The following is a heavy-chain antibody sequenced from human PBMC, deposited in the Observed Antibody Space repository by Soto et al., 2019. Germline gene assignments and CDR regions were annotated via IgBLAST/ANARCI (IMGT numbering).Heavy chain of an antibody. V-gene: IGHV3-48*02. CDR1: GSTLSSYS. D-gene: IGHD6-19*01. J-gene: IGHJ4*02. CDR2: ISGSGGTI. Sequence: EVQLVESGGGMVQPGGSRRVSGAASGSTLSSYSMNGFRQAQGKGRKGVSYISGSGGTIYYADSVKGRFTISRDNAKNSLSVQMNSLRDEDTAVYFCARETGLRSSGWSYYFDFWGQGTRVTVSS. CDR3: ARETGLRSSGWSYYFDF.